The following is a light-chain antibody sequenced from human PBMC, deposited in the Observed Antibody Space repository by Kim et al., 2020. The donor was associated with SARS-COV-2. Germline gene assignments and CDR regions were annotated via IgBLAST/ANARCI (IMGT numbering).Light chain of an antibody. V-gene: IGLV3-19*01. CDR2: GKN. Sequence: ALGQTVRITCQGDSLRSYYASWYQQKPGQAPVLVIYGKNNRPSGIPDRFSGSSSGNTASVTITGAQAEDEADYYCNSRDSSGNHVVFGGGTQLTVL. J-gene: IGLJ2*01. CDR3: NSRDSSGNHVV. CDR1: SLRSYY.